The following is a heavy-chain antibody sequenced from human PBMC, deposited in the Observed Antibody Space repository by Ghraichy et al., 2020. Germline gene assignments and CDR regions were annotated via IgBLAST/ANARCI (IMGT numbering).Heavy chain of an antibody. CDR1: GGSISSGDYY. V-gene: IGHV4-30-4*01. J-gene: IGHJ3*02. D-gene: IGHD3-22*01. Sequence: SETLSLTCTVSGGSISSGDYYWSWIRQPPGKGLEWIGYLYYSGSTYYNPSLKSRITISVDTSKNQFSLKLGSVTAADTAVYYCARGSETVITEAFDIWGQGTMVTVSS. CDR2: LYYSGST. CDR3: ARGSETVITEAFDI.